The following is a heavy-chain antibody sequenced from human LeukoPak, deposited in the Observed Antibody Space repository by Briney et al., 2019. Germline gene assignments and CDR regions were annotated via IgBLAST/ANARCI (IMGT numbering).Heavy chain of an antibody. CDR2: IYSGGST. J-gene: IGHJ4*02. D-gene: IGHD5-18*01. Sequence: AGGSLRLACAASGFTVSSNYMSWVRQAPGKGLEWVSVIYSGGSTYYADSVKGRFTISRDNSKNTLYLQMNSLRAEDTAVYYCAKSGYNRFDYWGQGTLVTVSS. V-gene: IGHV3-53*01. CDR1: GFTVSSNY. CDR3: AKSGYNRFDY.